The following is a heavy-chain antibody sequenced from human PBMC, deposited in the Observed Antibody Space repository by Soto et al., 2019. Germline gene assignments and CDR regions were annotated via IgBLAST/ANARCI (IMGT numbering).Heavy chain of an antibody. CDR1: GGSISSSNW. CDR2: IYHSGST. J-gene: IGHJ5*02. Sequence: SETLSLTCAVSGGSISSSNWWSWVREPPGKGLEWIGEIYHSGSTNYNPSLKSRVTISVDKSKNQFSLKLSSVTAADTAVYYCASYDYGDSRGWFEPWGQGTLVNVSS. V-gene: IGHV4-4*02. CDR3: ASYDYGDSRGWFEP. D-gene: IGHD4-17*01.